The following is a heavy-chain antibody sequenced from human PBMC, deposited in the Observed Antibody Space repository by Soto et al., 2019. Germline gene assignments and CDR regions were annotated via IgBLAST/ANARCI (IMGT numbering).Heavy chain of an antibody. CDR1: GFYLSPIGVG. D-gene: IGHD4-17*01. Sequence: ITLKGPGPTLVNPTQPPTLPCTFPGFYLSPIGVGLGWFLQPPGKALEWLALLYWDDDKRYSPSLKSRLTITKDTSKNQVVLTMTNMDPVDTATYYCAHRQRTVYFDYWGQGTLVTVSS. V-gene: IGHV2-5*02. CDR2: LYWDDDK. CDR3: AHRQRTVYFDY. J-gene: IGHJ4*02.